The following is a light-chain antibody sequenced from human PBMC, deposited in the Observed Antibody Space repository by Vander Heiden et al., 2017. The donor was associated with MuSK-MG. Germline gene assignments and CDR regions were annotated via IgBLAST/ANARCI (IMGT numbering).Light chain of an antibody. CDR1: QSISRH. J-gene: IGKJ5*01. V-gene: IGKV1-39*01. CDR3: QQSFSLIS. Sequence: DVQMTQSPSSLSASVGDRVTITCRASQSISRHLNWYQQKPGKAPTLLIYGASSLQSGVPSRFSGGGFGTDFTLTITTLQPEDFAAYYCQQSFSLISFGQGTRLEIK. CDR2: GAS.